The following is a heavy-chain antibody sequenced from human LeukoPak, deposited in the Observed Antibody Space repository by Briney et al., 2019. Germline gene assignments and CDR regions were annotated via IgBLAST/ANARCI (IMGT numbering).Heavy chain of an antibody. V-gene: IGHV3-23*01. CDR1: GFTFTDYA. D-gene: IGHD6-19*01. Sequence: GGSLRLSCAASGFTFTDYAMSWARQAPGQGLEWLSLISRGGENTHYADSVKGRFTISRDNSKSTLFLQMNSLRAEDTAFYYXXXXPDSSGFYYGSPSDYWGQGTLVTVSS. CDR3: XXXPDSSGFYYGSPSDY. CDR2: ISRGGENT. J-gene: IGHJ4*02.